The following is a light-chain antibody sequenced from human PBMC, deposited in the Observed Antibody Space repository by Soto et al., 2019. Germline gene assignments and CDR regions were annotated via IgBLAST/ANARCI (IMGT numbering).Light chain of an antibody. V-gene: IGKV3-15*01. CDR1: QSVSSN. Sequence: EIVMTQSPATLSVSPGERATLSCRASQSVSSNLAWYQQKPGQAPRLLIYGASTRATGIPARFSGSGSGTEFTLTISSLQSEDLAVYYCQQYNSWPPLTFRGGTKVEIK. J-gene: IGKJ4*01. CDR2: GAS. CDR3: QQYNSWPPLT.